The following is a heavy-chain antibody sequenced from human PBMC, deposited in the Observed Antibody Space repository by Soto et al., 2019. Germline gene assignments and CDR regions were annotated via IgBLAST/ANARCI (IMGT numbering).Heavy chain of an antibody. V-gene: IGHV3-15*01. D-gene: IGHD2-15*01. J-gene: IGHJ3*02. CDR3: TTLERLVAQAFSDAFDI. CDR2: IKRKTDGGTT. CDR1: GFTFSNAW. Sequence: GGSLRLSCAASGFTFSNAWMSWVRQAPGKGLEWVGRIKRKTDGGTTDYAAPVKGRFTISRDDSKNTLYLQMNSLKTEDTAVYYCTTLERLVAQAFSDAFDIWGQGTMVTVSS.